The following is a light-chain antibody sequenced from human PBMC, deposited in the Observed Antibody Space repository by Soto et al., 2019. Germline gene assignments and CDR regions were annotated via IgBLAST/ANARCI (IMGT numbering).Light chain of an antibody. Sequence: QSVLTQPHSASGTPGQRVTVSCSGSNSNIGSNNVHWYQQLPGAAPKLLIYSSNQRPSRVPVRFSASKSGTSASLAISGLQSEDEADYYCASWDDSLSGHFVFGTGTKVTVL. CDR3: ASWDDSLSGHFV. V-gene: IGLV1-44*01. J-gene: IGLJ1*01. CDR1: NSNIGSNN. CDR2: SSN.